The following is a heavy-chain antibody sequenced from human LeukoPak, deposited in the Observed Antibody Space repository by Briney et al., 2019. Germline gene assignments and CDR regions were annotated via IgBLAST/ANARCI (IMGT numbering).Heavy chain of an antibody. CDR2: ISGSGGST. CDR1: GFTFSSYA. Sequence: PGGSLRLSCAASGFTFSSYAMSWVRQAPGKGLEWVSAISGSGGSTYYADSVKGRFTISRDNSKNTLYLQINSLRAEDTAVYYCARTGGIVVVPAAKGNDYWGQGTLVTASS. V-gene: IGHV3-23*01. CDR3: ARTGGIVVVPAAKGNDY. D-gene: IGHD2-2*01. J-gene: IGHJ4*02.